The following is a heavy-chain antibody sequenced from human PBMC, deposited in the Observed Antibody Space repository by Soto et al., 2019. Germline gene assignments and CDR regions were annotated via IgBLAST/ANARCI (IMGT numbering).Heavy chain of an antibody. Sequence: SETLSLTCDVSGDSISNNYWWTWVRQFPGEGLQWIGEIFHSGSTNYNPPLKNRVNISVDTSNNRFSLMLSSVTAADTAVYYCERGDFWSGSDYWGQGIQVTVSS. CDR2: IFHSGST. V-gene: IGHV4-4*02. J-gene: IGHJ4*02. D-gene: IGHD3-3*01. CDR3: ERGDFWSGSDY. CDR1: GDSISNNYW.